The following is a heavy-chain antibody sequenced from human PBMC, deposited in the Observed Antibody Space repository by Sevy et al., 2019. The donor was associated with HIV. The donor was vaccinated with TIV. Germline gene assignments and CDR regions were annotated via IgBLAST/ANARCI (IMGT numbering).Heavy chain of an antibody. CDR2: ISSSSSYT. D-gene: IGHD2-2*02. Sequence: GGSLRLSCAASGFTFSDYYMSWIRQAPGKGLEWVSYISSSSSYTNYADSVKGRFTISRDNAKNSLYLQMNSLRAEDTAVYYCATDSPGDCSSTSCYSHDYYYGMDVWGQGTTVTVSS. CDR1: GFTFSDYY. CDR3: ATDSPGDCSSTSCYSHDYYYGMDV. V-gene: IGHV3-11*06. J-gene: IGHJ6*02.